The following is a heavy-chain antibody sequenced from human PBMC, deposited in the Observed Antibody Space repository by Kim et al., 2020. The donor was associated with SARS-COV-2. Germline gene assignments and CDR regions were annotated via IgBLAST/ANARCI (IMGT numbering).Heavy chain of an antibody. CDR2: ISGDGNNN. V-gene: IGHV3-74*01. CDR3: ARDRRSTSADYYFDY. Sequence: GGSLRLSCAASGFTFSNFWIHWVRQGPGTGLVYVSGISGDGNNNWYADSVKGRFTISRDNAKNTVYPQMNSLRAEDTAIYFCARDRRSTSADYYFDYWGQGILVPVSS. J-gene: IGHJ4*01. D-gene: IGHD1-26*01. CDR1: GFTFSNFW.